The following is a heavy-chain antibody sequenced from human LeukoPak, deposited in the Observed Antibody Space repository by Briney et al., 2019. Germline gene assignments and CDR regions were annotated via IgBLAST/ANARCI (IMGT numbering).Heavy chain of an antibody. J-gene: IGHJ4*02. CDR3: ARHPNNNHDDTTTYTY. CDR1: GYNFSNSY. CDR2: IYPGDSGT. V-gene: IGHV5-51*01. Sequence: GESLKISCQGSGYNFSNSYIAWVRQMPGKGLEWMGIIYPGDSGTRYSPSFQGQVTISADKSISTAYLQWSSLKASDTAMYYRARHPNNNHDDTTTYTYWGQGTLVTVSS. D-gene: IGHD2/OR15-2a*01.